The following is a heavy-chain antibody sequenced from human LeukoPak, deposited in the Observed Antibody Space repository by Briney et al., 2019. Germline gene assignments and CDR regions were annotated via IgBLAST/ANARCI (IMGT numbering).Heavy chain of an antibody. D-gene: IGHD4-17*01. V-gene: IGHV4-59*11. Sequence: SETLSLTCAVSDDSFSNHYWTWIRQPPGKGLEWIGYISYIGSTNYNPSLKSRVTISIDTSRNQFSLRLSSVTAADTAVYYCARDLVTVTKGFDIWGQGTMVSVSS. J-gene: IGHJ3*02. CDR3: ARDLVTVTKGFDI. CDR1: DDSFSNHY. CDR2: ISYIGST.